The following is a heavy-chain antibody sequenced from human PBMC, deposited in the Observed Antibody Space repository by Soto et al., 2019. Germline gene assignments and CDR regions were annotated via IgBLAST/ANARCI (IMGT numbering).Heavy chain of an antibody. D-gene: IGHD3-22*01. V-gene: IGHV3-11*05. CDR2: ISSSSSYT. Sequence: QVQLVESGGGLVKPGGSLRLSCAASGFTFSDYYMSWIRQAPGKGLEWVSYISSSSSYTNYADSVKGRFTISRDNAKNSLYLQMNCLRAEDTAVYYCARVTYYDGSGYYFEPFDYWGQGTLVTVSS. J-gene: IGHJ4*02. CDR3: ARVTYYDGSGYYFEPFDY. CDR1: GFTFSDYY.